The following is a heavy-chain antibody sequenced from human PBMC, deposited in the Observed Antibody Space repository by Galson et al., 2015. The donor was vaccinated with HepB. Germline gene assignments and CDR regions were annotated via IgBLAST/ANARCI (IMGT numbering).Heavy chain of an antibody. CDR1: GYFFTHFG. D-gene: IGHD3-22*01. J-gene: IGHJ4*01. Sequence: SVKVSCKASGYFFTHFGINWVRQAPGQGLEWMGWISADNGNTKYAQKFQGRVTMTTDTSTSTAYVEVRSLRSDDTAVYYCAREGLRGYYDSTGYFPFDYWGHGSLVTVSS. CDR2: ISADNGNT. CDR3: AREGLRGYYDSTGYFPFDY. V-gene: IGHV1-18*01.